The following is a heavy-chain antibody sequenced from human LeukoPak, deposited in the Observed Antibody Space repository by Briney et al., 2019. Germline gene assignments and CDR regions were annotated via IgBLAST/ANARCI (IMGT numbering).Heavy chain of an antibody. V-gene: IGHV3-23*01. J-gene: IGHJ4*02. CDR3: AKYSGSYYYPPNWDS. CDR2: ISGSGSST. Sequence: GTLSLTCAVSGGSISSSNWWSWVRQPPGKGLEWVSGISGSGSSTYYADSVKGRFTLSRDYPKNTLYLQMNSLRAEDTAVYFCAKYSGSYYYPPNWDSWGQGTQVTVSS. D-gene: IGHD1-26*01. CDR1: GGSISSSN.